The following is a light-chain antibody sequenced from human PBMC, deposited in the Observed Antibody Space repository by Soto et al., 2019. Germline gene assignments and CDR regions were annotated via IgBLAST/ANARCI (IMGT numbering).Light chain of an antibody. Sequence: EIVLTQSPGTLSLSPRERATLSCRASQSVSSSYLAWYQQKPGQAPRLLIYGASSRATGIPDRFSGSGSGTDFTLTISRLQPEDFAVYYGQQYGSSLVSFGQGTKREIK. V-gene: IGKV3-20*01. J-gene: IGKJ2*03. CDR1: QSVSSSY. CDR3: QQYGSSLVS. CDR2: GAS.